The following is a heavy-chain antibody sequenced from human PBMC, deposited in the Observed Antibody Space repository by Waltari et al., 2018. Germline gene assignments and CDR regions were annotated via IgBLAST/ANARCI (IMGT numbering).Heavy chain of an antibody. CDR3: ARTTMGRGVPIYSDYYYYMDV. CDR1: GGSISSGSYY. D-gene: IGHD3-10*01. Sequence: QVQLQESGPGLVKPSQTLSLTCTVSGGSISSGSYYWSWIRQPAGKGLGWIGRIYTSGGTNYNPSRKSRVTRSVDTSKNQFALKLSSVTAADTAVYYCARTTMGRGVPIYSDYYYYMDVWGKGTTVTVSS. V-gene: IGHV4-61*02. CDR2: IYTSGGT. J-gene: IGHJ6*03.